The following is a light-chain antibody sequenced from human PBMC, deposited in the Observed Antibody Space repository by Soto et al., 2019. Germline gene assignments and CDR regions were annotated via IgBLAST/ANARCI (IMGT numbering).Light chain of an antibody. CDR3: QQLNTYPPL. V-gene: IGKV1-9*01. CDR2: AAS. J-gene: IGKJ3*01. CDR1: QGISSY. Sequence: DIHLTQSPSFLSASVGDRVTITCRASQGISSYLAWYQQKPGKAPKLLIYAASTLQSGVPSRFSGSGSGTEFTLTISSLQPEDFATFYCQQLNTYPPLFGPGTKVDIK.